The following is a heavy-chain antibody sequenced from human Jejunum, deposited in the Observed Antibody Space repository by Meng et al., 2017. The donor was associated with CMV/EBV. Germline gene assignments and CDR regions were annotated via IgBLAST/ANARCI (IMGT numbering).Heavy chain of an antibody. J-gene: IGHJ4*02. D-gene: IGHD1-1*01. CDR1: GYTLTDYY. CDR3: ARDGSTTSTDY. Sequence: CQASGYTLTDYYIHWLRQAPGQGLEWVGWINPISGGTNSAQKFQGRVTMTTDTSISTAYLELNRLTSDDTAVYYCARDGSTTSTDYWGQGTLVTVSS. CDR2: INPISGGT. V-gene: IGHV1-2*02.